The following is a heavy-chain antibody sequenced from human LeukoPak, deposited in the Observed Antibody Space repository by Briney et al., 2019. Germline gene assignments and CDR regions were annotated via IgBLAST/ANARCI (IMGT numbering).Heavy chain of an antibody. Sequence: GGSLRLSCAASGFTFCSYSMNWVHQAPGKGLEWVSSVSSSSSYIYYADSVKGRFTISRDNAKNSLYLQMNSLRAEDTAVYYCARVDYGSGFDYWGQGTLVTVSS. J-gene: IGHJ4*02. CDR1: GFTFCSYS. CDR2: VSSSSSYI. V-gene: IGHV3-21*01. D-gene: IGHD3-10*01. CDR3: ARVDYGSGFDY.